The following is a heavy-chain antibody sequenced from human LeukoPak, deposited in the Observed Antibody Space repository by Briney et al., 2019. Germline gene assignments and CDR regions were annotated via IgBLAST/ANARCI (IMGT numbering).Heavy chain of an antibody. J-gene: IGHJ4*02. V-gene: IGHV1-24*01. Sequence: GASVKVSCKVSGYTLTELSMHWVRQAPGKGLEWMGGFDPEDGETIYAQKFQGRVTMTEDTSTDTAYMELSSLRSEDMAVYYCAREYCSSTSCYPNWGFDYWGQGTLVTVSS. CDR3: AREYCSSTSCYPNWGFDY. CDR2: FDPEDGET. CDR1: GYTLTELS. D-gene: IGHD2-2*01.